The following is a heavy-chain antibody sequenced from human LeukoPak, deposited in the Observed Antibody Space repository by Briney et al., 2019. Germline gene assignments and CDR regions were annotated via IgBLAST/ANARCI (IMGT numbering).Heavy chain of an antibody. V-gene: IGHV1-18*01. Sequence: ASVTVSCKASGYTFTSYGISWVRQAPGQGLEWMGWISAYNGNTNYAQKLQGRVTMTTDTSTSTAYMELRSLRSDDTAVYYCARDPLLSYYYYMDVWGKGTTVTISS. D-gene: IGHD2/OR15-2a*01. CDR3: ARDPLLSYYYYMDV. J-gene: IGHJ6*03. CDR1: GYTFTSYG. CDR2: ISAYNGNT.